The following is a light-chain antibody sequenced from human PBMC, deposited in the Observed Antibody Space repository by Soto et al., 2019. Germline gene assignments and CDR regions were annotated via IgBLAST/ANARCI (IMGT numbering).Light chain of an antibody. CDR2: DAF. V-gene: IGKV3-11*01. J-gene: IGKJ5*01. Sequence: EIVLTQSPVTLSLSPGERATLSCRASQIVNENLSWYQQKSGQPPRLLIYDAFTRATGIPARFSGSGSGTDFTLTITSLEPEDFAVYYCQHRRVWPVSFGQGTRLEIK. CDR3: QHRRVWPVS. CDR1: QIVNEN.